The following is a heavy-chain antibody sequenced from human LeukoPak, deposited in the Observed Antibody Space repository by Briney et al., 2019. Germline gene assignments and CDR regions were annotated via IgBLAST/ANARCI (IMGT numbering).Heavy chain of an antibody. CDR2: IYYSGST. CDR3: ARDVGFASSGPLLDY. V-gene: IGHV4-30-4*01. J-gene: IGHJ4*02. CDR1: GGSISSGDYY. Sequence: PSQTLSLTCTVSGGSISSGDYYWSWIRQPPGRGLEWIGYIYYSGSTYYNPSLKSRVTISVDTSKNQFSLKLSSVTAADTAVYYCARDVGFASSGPLLDYWGQGTLVTVSS. D-gene: IGHD3-22*01.